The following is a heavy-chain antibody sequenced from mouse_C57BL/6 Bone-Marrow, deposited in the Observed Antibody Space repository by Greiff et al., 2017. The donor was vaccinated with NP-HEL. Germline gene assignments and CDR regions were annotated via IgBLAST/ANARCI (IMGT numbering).Heavy chain of an antibody. CDR1: GYTFTDHT. V-gene: IGHV1-78*01. J-gene: IGHJ3*01. CDR3: ARSGVSGYGYAWFAY. D-gene: IGHD2-2*01. Sequence: VQLQQSDAELVKPGASVKISCKVSGYTFTDHTIHWMKQRPEQGLEWIGYIYPRDGSTKYNEKFKGKATLTADKSSSTAYLQLNSLTSEDSAVYFCARSGVSGYGYAWFAYWGQGTLVTVSA. CDR2: IYPRDGST.